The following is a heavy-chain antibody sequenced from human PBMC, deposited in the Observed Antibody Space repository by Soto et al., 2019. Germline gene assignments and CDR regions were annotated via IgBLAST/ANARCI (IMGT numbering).Heavy chain of an antibody. CDR2: ISSSSSTI. Sequence: GGSLRLSCAASGFTFSSYSMNWVRQAPGKGLEWVSYISSSSSTIYYADSVKGRFTISRDNAKNSLYLQMNSLRDEDTAVYYCARDTSQLYYYYGMDVWGQGTTVTVSS. V-gene: IGHV3-48*02. CDR1: GFTFSSYS. J-gene: IGHJ6*02. CDR3: ARDTSQLYYYYGMDV. D-gene: IGHD6-13*01.